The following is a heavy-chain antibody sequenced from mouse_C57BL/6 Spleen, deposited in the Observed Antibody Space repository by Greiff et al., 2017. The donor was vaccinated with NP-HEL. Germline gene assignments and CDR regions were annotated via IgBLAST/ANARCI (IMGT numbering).Heavy chain of an antibody. D-gene: IGHD2-4*01. V-gene: IGHV1-81*01. Sequence: QVQLKQSGAELARPGASVKLSCKASGYTFTSYGISWVKQRTGQGLEWIGEIYPRSGNTYYNEKFKGKATLTADKSSSTAYMELRSLTSEDSAVYFCARGGNYDYDGTWFAYWGQGTLVTVSA. CDR3: ARGGNYDYDGTWFAY. J-gene: IGHJ3*01. CDR2: IYPRSGNT. CDR1: GYTFTSYG.